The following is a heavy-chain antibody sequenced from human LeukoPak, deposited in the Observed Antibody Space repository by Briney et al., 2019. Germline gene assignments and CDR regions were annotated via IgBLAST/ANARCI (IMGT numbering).Heavy chain of an antibody. V-gene: IGHV2-5*01. CDR1: GFSLSTSGVG. CDR3: AHRRDSSGWHTFDY. Sequence: SGPTLANPIQTLTLTCTFSGFSLSTSGVGVAWIRQPPGKALEWLALIYSNGDKRYSPSLHSRLTITKDTSKNQVVLTMTNMDPVDTATYYCAHRRDSSGWHTFDYWGQGTLVTVSS. J-gene: IGHJ4*02. CDR2: IYSNGDK. D-gene: IGHD6-19*01.